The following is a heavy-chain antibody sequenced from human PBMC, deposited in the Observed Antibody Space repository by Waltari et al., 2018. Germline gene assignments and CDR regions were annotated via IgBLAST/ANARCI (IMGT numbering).Heavy chain of an antibody. CDR1: GYPFTGDD. V-gene: IGHV1-2*02. CDR3: ATIRGRELPQIFDY. J-gene: IGHJ4*02. CDR2: INPNSGGT. Sequence: QVQLVQSGAEVKKPGASVKVSCQASGYPFTGDDMPWVRQAPGQGLEGMGWINPNSGGTNYAQKFQGRVTMTRDTSISTAYMELSRLRSDDTAVYYCATIRGRELPQIFDYWGQGTLVTVSS. D-gene: IGHD1-26*01.